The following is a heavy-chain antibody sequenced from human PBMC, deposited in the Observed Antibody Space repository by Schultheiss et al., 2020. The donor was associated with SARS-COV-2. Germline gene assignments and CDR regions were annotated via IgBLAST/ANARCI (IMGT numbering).Heavy chain of an antibody. CDR1: GFTFDDYA. CDR3: AKDTGDD. V-gene: IGHV3-9*01. Sequence: SCAASGFTFDDYAMHWVRQAPGKGLEWVSGISWNSGSIGYADSVKGRFTISRDNAKNSLYLQMNSLRAEDTAVYYCAKDTGDDWGQGTLVTVSS. J-gene: IGHJ4*02. CDR2: ISWNSGSI.